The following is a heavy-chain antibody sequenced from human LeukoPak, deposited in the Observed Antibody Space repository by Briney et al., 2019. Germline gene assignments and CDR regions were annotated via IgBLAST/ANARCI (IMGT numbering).Heavy chain of an antibody. CDR1: GFTFSSYA. V-gene: IGHV3-23*01. D-gene: IGHD6-13*01. CDR2: ISGSGGST. CDR3: AKILDSSRWWHFDI. J-gene: IGHJ3*02. Sequence: GGSLRLSCAAPGFTFSSYALSWVRQAPGKGLEWVSAISGSGGSTYYADSVKGRFTISRDNSKNTLYLQMNSLRAEDTAVYYCAKILDSSRWWHFDIWGQGTMVTVSS.